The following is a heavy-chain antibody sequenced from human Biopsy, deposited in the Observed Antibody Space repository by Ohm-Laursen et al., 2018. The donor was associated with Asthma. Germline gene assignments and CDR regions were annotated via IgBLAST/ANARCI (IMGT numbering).Heavy chain of an antibody. V-gene: IGHV3-9*01. CDR3: AREMGAGPNQPPAGSGSSHLYGMDV. Sequence: SLRLSCAAPGFSFDGYAMFWVRQAPGKGLEWVSGISWNSGTIGYADSVKGRFTISRDNAKNSLYLQMNSLGPEDTAVYYCAREMGAGPNQPPAGSGSSHLYGMDVWGQGTTVTVAS. CDR2: ISWNSGTI. CDR1: GFSFDGYA. J-gene: IGHJ6*02. D-gene: IGHD3-10*01.